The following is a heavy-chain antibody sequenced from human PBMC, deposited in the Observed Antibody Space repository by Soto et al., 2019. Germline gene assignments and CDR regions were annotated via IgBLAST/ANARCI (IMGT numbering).Heavy chain of an antibody. CDR1: GFTFSSYA. V-gene: IGHV3-23*01. CDR2: ISGSGDST. CDR3: ARRSSGWYFDY. D-gene: IGHD6-19*01. Sequence: EVQLLESGGGLVQPGGSLRLSCAASGFTFSSYAMSWVRQAPGKGLEWVSAISGSGDSTYYADSVKGRFTISRDNSKNPLYLQMNSLRAEDTAVYYCARRSSGWYFDYWGQGTLVTVSS. J-gene: IGHJ4*02.